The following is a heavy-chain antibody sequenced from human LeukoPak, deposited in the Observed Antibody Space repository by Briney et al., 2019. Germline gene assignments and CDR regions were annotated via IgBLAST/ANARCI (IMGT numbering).Heavy chain of an antibody. CDR3: AKGYLLLRFLEWLTQYDAFDI. J-gene: IGHJ3*02. D-gene: IGHD3-3*01. CDR1: GFTFSSYA. CDR2: ISGSGGST. V-gene: IGHV3-23*01. Sequence: AGGSLRLSWAASGFTFSSYAMSWVRQAPGKGLEWVSAISGSGGSTYYADSVKGRFTISRDNSKNTLYLQMNSLRAEDTAVYYCAKGYLLLRFLEWLTQYDAFDIWGQGTMVTVSS.